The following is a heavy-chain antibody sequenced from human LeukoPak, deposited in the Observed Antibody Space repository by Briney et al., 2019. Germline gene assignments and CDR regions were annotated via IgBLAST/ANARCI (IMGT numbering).Heavy chain of an antibody. CDR1: GFTFANYA. D-gene: IGHD2-15*01. J-gene: IGHJ4*02. Sequence: GGSLRLSCAASGFTFANYAMTWVRQLPGKGLEWVSVVSTNGVSAFYADSVKGRFSISRDNSKNMVYLQMNSLRVEDTAVYYCAKPTRYCTSGTCNSFDYWGQGTQVSVSS. CDR3: AKPTRYCTSGTCNSFDY. CDR2: VSTNGVSA. V-gene: IGHV3-23*01.